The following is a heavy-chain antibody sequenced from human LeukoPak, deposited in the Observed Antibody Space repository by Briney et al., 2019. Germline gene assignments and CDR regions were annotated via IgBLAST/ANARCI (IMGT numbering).Heavy chain of an antibody. J-gene: IGHJ4*02. CDR1: GFTFSSYA. CDR2: ISGSGGST. V-gene: IGHV3-23*01. CDR3: AKDRGLVGATPSNFDY. Sequence: PGGSLRLSCAASGFTFSSYAMNWVRQAPGKGLEWVSGISGSGGSTYYADSVRGRFTISRDNSKNTLYLEMNSLKVEVTAVYYCAKDRGLVGATPSNFDYWGQGTLVTVSS. D-gene: IGHD1-26*01.